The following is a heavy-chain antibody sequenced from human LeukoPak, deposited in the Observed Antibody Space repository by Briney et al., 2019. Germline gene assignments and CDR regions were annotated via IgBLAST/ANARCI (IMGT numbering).Heavy chain of an antibody. CDR1: GFTLSSYS. CDR3: ARAMMVVANLWGVYDY. D-gene: IGHD3-22*01. Sequence: PGGSLRLSCAASGFTLSSYSMTWVRQAPGKGLEWVSCISSSSSYIYYADPVKRRFTISRDNAKNSLYLQMNSLRAEDTAVYFCARAMMVVANLWGVYDYWGQGTLVTVSS. J-gene: IGHJ4*02. CDR2: ISSSSSYI. V-gene: IGHV3-21*04.